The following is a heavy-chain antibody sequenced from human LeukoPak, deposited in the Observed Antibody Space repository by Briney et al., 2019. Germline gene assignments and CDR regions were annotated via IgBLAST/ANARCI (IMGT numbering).Heavy chain of an antibody. Sequence: KPSETLSLTCAVYGGSFSGYYWSWIRQSPGKGLEWIGVLNQSGITNYNPSLKTRVTISVDTSKNQLSLKLRSVTAADTAVYYCARDDRRYCSGGTCYSRDYWGQGTLVTVSS. CDR3: ARDDRRYCSGGTCYSRDY. CDR1: GGSFSGYY. V-gene: IGHV4-34*01. J-gene: IGHJ4*02. D-gene: IGHD2-15*01. CDR2: LNQSGIT.